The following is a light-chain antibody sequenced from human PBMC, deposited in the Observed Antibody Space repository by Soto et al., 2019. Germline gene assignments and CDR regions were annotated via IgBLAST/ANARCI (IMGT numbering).Light chain of an antibody. V-gene: IGKV1-5*01. CDR1: QSISSW. CDR3: QQYNNYMYT. J-gene: IGKJ2*01. Sequence: DIQMTQSPSTLSASVGDRVTITCRASQSISSWLAWYQQKPGKAPKLLIYDASNLESGVPSRFSGSGSGTEFTLTISSLQPDDFATYYCQQYNNYMYTFGQGTKLEIK. CDR2: DAS.